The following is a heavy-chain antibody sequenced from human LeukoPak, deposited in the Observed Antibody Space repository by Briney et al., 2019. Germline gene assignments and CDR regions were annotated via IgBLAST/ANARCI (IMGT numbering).Heavy chain of an antibody. CDR1: GFTFSSYS. D-gene: IGHD2-15*01. CDR2: ISSSSSTI. J-gene: IGHJ3*02. V-gene: IGHV3-48*04. Sequence: GGLRLSCAASGFTFSSYSMNWVRQAPGKGLEWVSYISSSSSTIYYADSVKGRFTISRDNAKNSLYLQMNSLRAEDTAVYYCASYCSGGSCYSPNDAFDIRGQGTMVTVSS. CDR3: ASYCSGGSCYSPNDAFDI.